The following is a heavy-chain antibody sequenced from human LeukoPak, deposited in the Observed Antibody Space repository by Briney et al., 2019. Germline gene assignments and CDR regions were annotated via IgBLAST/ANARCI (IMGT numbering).Heavy chain of an antibody. D-gene: IGHD2-2*01. J-gene: IGHJ4*02. CDR2: IKQDGIER. V-gene: IGHV3-7*01. Sequence: GGSLRLSCAASGFTFSSYWMSWVRQAPGKGLEWVAHIKQDGIERYYVDSVKGRFTISRDNAKNSLYLQMNSLRAEDTAVYYCARRRCTSTSCFADYWGQGTLVTVSS. CDR3: ARRRCTSTSCFADY. CDR1: GFTFSSYW.